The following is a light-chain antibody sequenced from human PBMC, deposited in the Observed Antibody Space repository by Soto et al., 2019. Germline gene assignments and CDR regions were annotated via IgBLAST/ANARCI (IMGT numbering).Light chain of an antibody. CDR3: QQYDNLPYT. V-gene: IGKV1-33*01. CDR1: QDISNS. Sequence: DIQMTQSPSSLSSSVGDRVTSTCQSRQDISNSFGWYQQKPGKAHNLLIYDASNMATRVPSRFSGSGSGTDLTCTISCLQHEEIATYFCQQYDNLPYTFGQGTKLEIK. CDR2: DAS. J-gene: IGKJ2*01.